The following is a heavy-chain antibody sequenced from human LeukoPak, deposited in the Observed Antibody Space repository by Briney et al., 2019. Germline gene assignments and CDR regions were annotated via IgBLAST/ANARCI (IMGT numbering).Heavy chain of an antibody. D-gene: IGHD4-23*01. J-gene: IGHJ6*02. V-gene: IGHV1-2*04. CDR1: GYTFTGYY. Sequence: ASVKVSCKASGYTFTGYYMHWVRQAPGQGLEWMGWINPNSGGTNYAQKFQGWVTMTRDTSISTAYMELSRLRSDDTAVYYCARDWGGGNSVYYYYYGMDVWGQGTTVTVSS. CDR3: ARDWGGGNSVYYYYYGMDV. CDR2: INPNSGGT.